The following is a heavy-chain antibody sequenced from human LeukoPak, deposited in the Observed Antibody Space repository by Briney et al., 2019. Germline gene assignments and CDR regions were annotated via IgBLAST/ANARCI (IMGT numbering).Heavy chain of an antibody. CDR3: ARDYGDYDY. CDR2: IYHSGST. J-gene: IGHJ4*02. CDR1: GYSISSGYY. Sequence: SQSLSLTCTVSGYSISSGYYGAWIRQPPGKGLEWIGSIYHSGSTYYNPSLKSRVTTSADTSKTQFSLQLSSVTGADTAVHYCARDYGDYDYWGQGTLVTVSS. V-gene: IGHV4-38-2*02. D-gene: IGHD4-17*01.